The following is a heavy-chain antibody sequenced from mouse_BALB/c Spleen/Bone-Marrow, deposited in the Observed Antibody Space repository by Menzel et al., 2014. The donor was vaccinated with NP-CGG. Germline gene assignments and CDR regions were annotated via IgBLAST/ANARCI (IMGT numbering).Heavy chain of an antibody. Sequence: VQLQQSGAELVKPGAPVKLSCTASGFNIKDTYMHWVKQRPEQGLEWIGRIDPANGNTKYDPKFQGKATITADTSSNTAYLQLSSLTSEDTAVYYCARREYYAMDYWGQGTSVTVSS. CDR3: ARREYYAMDY. CDR1: GFNIKDTY. V-gene: IGHV14-3*02. J-gene: IGHJ4*01. CDR2: IDPANGNT.